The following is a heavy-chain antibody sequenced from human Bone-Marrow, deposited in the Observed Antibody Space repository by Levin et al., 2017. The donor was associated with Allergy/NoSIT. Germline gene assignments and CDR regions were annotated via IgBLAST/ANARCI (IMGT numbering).Heavy chain of an antibody. CDR1: GGSISSLY. J-gene: IGHJ3*01. Sequence: MPGGSLRLSCTLSGGSISSLYWNWIRQSPGKGLEWLGHIDYNGKTRYNPSLKSRVTISLGTSKNQLSLKMDSVAAADTALYYCARGLHLLRGSDAFDPWGPGTMFPVSS. D-gene: IGHD3-16*01. V-gene: IGHV4-59*01. CDR2: IDYNGKT. CDR3: ARGLHLLRGSDAFDP.